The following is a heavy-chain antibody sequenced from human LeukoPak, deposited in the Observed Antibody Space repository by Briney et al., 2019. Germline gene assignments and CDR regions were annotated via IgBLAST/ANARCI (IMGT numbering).Heavy chain of an antibody. CDR3: ARGFHHYGSGNLDY. D-gene: IGHD3-10*01. J-gene: IGHJ4*02. CDR1: GYTFVSYD. V-gene: IGHV1-8*01. CDR2: VNPDTGNT. Sequence: ASVKVSCKASGYTFVSYDINWVRQATGQGLEWMGWVNPDTGNTGYAQNFQGRVTITRNTSTSTAYMELSSLRSEDTAVYYCARGFHHYGSGNLDYWGQGTLVTVSS.